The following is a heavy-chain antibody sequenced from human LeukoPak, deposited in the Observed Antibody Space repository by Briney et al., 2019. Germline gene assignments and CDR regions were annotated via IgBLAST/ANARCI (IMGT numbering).Heavy chain of an antibody. CDR3: ARDRCSSTSCYGNLDY. CDR2: ISSSSSYR. J-gene: IGHJ4*02. CDR1: AFTFSSYS. V-gene: IGHV3-21*01. Sequence: GGSLRLSCAASAFTFSSYSMNWVRQAPGKGLEWVSSISSSSSYRYYADSVKGRFTISRDNTKNSLYLQMNSLRAEDTAVYYCARDRCSSTSCYGNLDYWGQGTLVTVSS. D-gene: IGHD2-2*01.